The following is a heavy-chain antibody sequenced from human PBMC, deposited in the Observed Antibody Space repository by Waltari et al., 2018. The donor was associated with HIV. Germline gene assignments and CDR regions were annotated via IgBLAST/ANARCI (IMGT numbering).Heavy chain of an antibody. Sequence: EVQLVESGGGLVKPGGSLRLSCADSGLSLSRYRMNWVRRAPGKGVGGVATVSSSISYIYYADSVKGRFTISRDNAKNSLYLQMNSLRVEDTAVYYCANSGGIGPYGMDVWGQGTTVTVSS. D-gene: IGHD6-13*01. CDR1: GLSLSRYR. V-gene: IGHV3-21*01. J-gene: IGHJ6*02. CDR3: ANSGGIGPYGMDV. CDR2: VSSSISYI.